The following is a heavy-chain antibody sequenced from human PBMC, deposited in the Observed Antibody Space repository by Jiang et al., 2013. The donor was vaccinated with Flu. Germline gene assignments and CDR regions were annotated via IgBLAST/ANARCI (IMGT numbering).Heavy chain of an antibody. CDR3: AREEGKVWDGDYASISSHNWFDP. CDR2: IYNSEKT. V-gene: IGHV4-31*03. D-gene: IGHD4-17*01. J-gene: IGHJ5*02. Sequence: GSGLVKPSQTLSLTCTVSGGSIRTGGYYWAWIRQYPGRGLEWIGYIYNSEKTNYNPSLKSRLSMSIDTSKSQFSLRLTSVTAADTAVYYCAREEGKVWDGDYASISSHNWFDPWGQGTLVTVSS. CDR1: GGSIRTGGYY.